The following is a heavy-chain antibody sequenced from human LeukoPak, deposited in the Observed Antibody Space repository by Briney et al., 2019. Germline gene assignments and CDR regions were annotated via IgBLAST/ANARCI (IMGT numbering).Heavy chain of an antibody. CDR1: GFTFSSYR. Sequence: GGSLRLSCATSGFTFSSYRMSWVRQAPGKGLEWVANIKEDGSEKYYVDSVKGRFTISRDNAKNSLSLQLNSLRAEDTAVYYCTRDHDSTPFDYWGQGTLVTVSS. D-gene: IGHD3-22*01. J-gene: IGHJ4*02. CDR2: IKEDGSEK. CDR3: TRDHDSTPFDY. V-gene: IGHV3-7*05.